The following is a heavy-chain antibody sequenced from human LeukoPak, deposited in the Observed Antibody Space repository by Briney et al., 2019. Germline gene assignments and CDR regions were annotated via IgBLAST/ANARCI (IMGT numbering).Heavy chain of an antibody. J-gene: IGHJ6*03. CDR3: ARVAIVVVPAAIHYYYYYMDV. CDR1: GFTFSSYS. V-gene: IGHV3-48*01. CDR2: ISSSSSTI. D-gene: IGHD2-2*02. Sequence: GGSLRLSCAASGFTFSSYSMNWVRQAPGKGLEWVSYISSSSSTIYYADSVKGRFTTSRDNAKNSLYLQMNSLRAEDTAVYYCARVAIVVVPAAIHYYYYYMDVWGKGTTVTVSS.